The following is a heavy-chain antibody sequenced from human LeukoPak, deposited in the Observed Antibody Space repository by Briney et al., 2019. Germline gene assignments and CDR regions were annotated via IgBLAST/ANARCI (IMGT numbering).Heavy chain of an antibody. V-gene: IGHV4-59*08. CDR2: IHYSGST. CDR1: GGSISGYY. J-gene: IGHJ5*02. CDR3: ARLLYYGSGFDP. Sequence: PSETLSLTCSVSGGSISGYYWSWIRQPPGKGLEWIGYIHYSGSTNYNPSLKSRVTISVDTSKKQFSLKLSSVTAADTAVYYRARLLYYGSGFDPWGQGTLVTVSS. D-gene: IGHD3-10*01.